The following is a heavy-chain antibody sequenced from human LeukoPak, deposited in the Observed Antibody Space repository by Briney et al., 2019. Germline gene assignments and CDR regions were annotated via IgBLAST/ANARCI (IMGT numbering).Heavy chain of an antibody. J-gene: IGHJ3*02. CDR3: ARAEIGLRYNWNDVTAFDI. V-gene: IGHV1-69*01. Sequence: ASVKVSCKASGGTFSSYAISWVRQAPGQGLEWMGGIIPILGTANYAQKFQGRVTITADESTSTAYMELSSLRSEDTAVYYCARAEIGLRYNWNDVTAFDIWGQGTMVTVSS. CDR2: IIPILGTA. D-gene: IGHD1-1*01. CDR1: GGTFSSYA.